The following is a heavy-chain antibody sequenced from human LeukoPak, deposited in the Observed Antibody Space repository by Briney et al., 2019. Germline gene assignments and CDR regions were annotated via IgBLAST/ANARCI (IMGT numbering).Heavy chain of an antibody. V-gene: IGHV4-39*01. CDR2: IYYSGSA. J-gene: IGHJ4*02. CDR3: ARLVVVPAADFDS. CDR1: GGSISSSSYY. Sequence: SETLSLTCTVSGGSISSSSYYWGWIRQPPGKGLEWIGTIYYSGSAYYNPSLKSRVAISVDTSKNQFSLRVNSVTVADTAVYFCARLVVVPAADFDSWGQGTLVTVSS. D-gene: IGHD2-2*01.